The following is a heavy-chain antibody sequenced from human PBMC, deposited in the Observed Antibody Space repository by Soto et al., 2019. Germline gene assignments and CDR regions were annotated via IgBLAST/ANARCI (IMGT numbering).Heavy chain of an antibody. CDR1: GGSINSYY. Sequence: QVQLQESGPGLVKPSETLSLTCTVSGGSINSYYWSWIRQPPGKGLAWIGYIYYTGSTNYNPSLKSRLTVSVDTSNSHFSPKLTSVTAADTAVYFCARHSRSAGTTCGHCFDPWGHGTQVTVSS. J-gene: IGHJ5*02. V-gene: IGHV4-59*08. D-gene: IGHD1-7*01. CDR2: IYYTGST. CDR3: ARHSRSAGTTCGHCFDP.